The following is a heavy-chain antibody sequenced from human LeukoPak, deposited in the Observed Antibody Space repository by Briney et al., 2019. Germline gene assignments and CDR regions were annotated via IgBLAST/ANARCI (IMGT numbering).Heavy chain of an antibody. Sequence: PGGSLRLSCAASGFTFNSYGMHWVRQAPGKGLEWVAYVHYDGSILSYTDSVKGRFTISRDNSKNTLYLQMNSLRAEDTAVYYCAKDQPRAALTGYPDYWGQGTLVTVSS. D-gene: IGHD3-9*01. J-gene: IGHJ4*02. CDR2: VHYDGSIL. CDR3: AKDQPRAALTGYPDY. V-gene: IGHV3-30*02. CDR1: GFTFNSYG.